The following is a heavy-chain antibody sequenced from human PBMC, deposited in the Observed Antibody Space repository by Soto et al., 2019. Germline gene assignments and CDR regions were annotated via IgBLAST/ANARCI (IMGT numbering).Heavy chain of an antibody. D-gene: IGHD1-1*01. CDR1: GLTFSSYA. V-gene: IGHV3-23*01. CDR2: ISGSGSTT. Sequence: EVQLLESGGGLVQPGGSLRLSCAASGLTFSSYAMNWVRQAPGKGLEWVSCISGSGSTTYDADSVKGRFTISRDNSKNTLDLQMISLRAEDTAVYYCAIDRGMSTIGQFDLWGRGTLVIVSS. J-gene: IGHJ2*01. CDR3: AIDRGMSTIGQFDL.